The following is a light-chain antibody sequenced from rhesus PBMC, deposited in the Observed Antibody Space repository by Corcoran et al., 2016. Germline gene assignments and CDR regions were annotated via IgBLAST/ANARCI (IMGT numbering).Light chain of an antibody. Sequence: DIQMTQSPSSLSASVGDTVTITCRASQGLSNYLAWYQQKPGKAPKPLIYSASNLESGVPSRCRGSGSWTYFTLTISSLQPEDFATYYCQQHNSYPHSFGQGTKVEIK. CDR1: QGLSNY. V-gene: IGKV1S14*01. CDR2: SAS. CDR3: QQHNSYPHS. J-gene: IGKJ2*01.